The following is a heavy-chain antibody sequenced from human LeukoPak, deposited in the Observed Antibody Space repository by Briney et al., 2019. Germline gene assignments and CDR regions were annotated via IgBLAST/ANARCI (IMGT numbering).Heavy chain of an antibody. Sequence: GGSLRLSCAASGFAFSDYWMGWVRQAPGKGLEWVANINQGESEKYYVDSVKGRFTISRDNAKNSLYLQMNSLRVEDTAVYYCASGSYGDWGQGTLVTVSS. CDR2: INQGESEK. CDR1: GFAFSDYW. V-gene: IGHV3-7*05. CDR3: ASGSYGD. J-gene: IGHJ4*02. D-gene: IGHD3-10*01.